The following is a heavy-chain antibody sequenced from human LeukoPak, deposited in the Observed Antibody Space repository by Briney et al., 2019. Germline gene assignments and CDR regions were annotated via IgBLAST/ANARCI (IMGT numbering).Heavy chain of an antibody. V-gene: IGHV3-53*01. Sequence: GGSLRLSCAASGFTVSSNYMSWVRQAPGKGLEWVSVIYSGGSTYYADSVKGRFTISRDNSKNTLDLQMNSLRAEDTAVYYCAIETEGSVDYYYMDVWGKGTTVTVPS. J-gene: IGHJ6*03. CDR2: IYSGGST. CDR1: GFTVSSNY. CDR3: AIETEGSVDYYYMDV.